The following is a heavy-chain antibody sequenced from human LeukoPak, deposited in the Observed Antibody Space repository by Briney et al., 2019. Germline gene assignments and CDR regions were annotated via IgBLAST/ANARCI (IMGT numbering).Heavy chain of an antibody. D-gene: IGHD6-13*01. V-gene: IGHV4-59*08. J-gene: IGHJ2*01. Sequence: SETLSLTCTVSGGSLSSYYWSWIRQPPGKGLEWIGYIYYSGSTNYNPSLKSRVTISVDTSKNQFSLKLSSVTAADTAVYYCARRVYGSYSSSWYRRLGYFDLWGRSTLVTVSS. CDR1: GGSLSSYY. CDR2: IYYSGST. CDR3: ARRVYGSYSSSWYRRLGYFDL.